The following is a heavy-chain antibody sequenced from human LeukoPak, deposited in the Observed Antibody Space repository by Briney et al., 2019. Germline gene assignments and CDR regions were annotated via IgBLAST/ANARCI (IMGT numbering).Heavy chain of an antibody. J-gene: IGHJ3*02. CDR3: ARGLRPYYYDGSGYYAFDI. CDR2: IIPIFGTA. V-gene: IGHV1-69*06. D-gene: IGHD3-22*01. CDR1: GGTFGSYA. Sequence: ASVKVSCKASGGTFGSYAISWVRQAPGQGLEWMGGIIPIFGTANYAQKFQGRVTITADKSTSTAYMELSSLRSEDTAVYYCARGLRPYYYDGSGYYAFDIWGQGTMVTVSS.